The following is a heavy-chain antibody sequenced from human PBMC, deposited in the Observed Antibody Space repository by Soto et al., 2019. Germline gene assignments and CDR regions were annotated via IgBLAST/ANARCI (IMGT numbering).Heavy chain of an antibody. D-gene: IGHD5-12*01. CDR1: GYTFTSYY. V-gene: IGHV1-46*01. CDR3: ARPGYDSTWRFDY. Sequence: ASVKVSCKASGYTFTSYYMHWVRQAPGQGLEWMGKINPSGGSTSYAQKLQSRVTITRNTSTSTVYMELSSLRSEDTAVYYCARPGYDSTWRFDYWGQGTLVTVSS. J-gene: IGHJ4*02. CDR2: INPSGGST.